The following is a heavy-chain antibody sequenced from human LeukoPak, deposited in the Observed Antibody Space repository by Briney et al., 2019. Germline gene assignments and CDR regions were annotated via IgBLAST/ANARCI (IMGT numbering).Heavy chain of an antibody. V-gene: IGHV3-20*04. CDR1: GFTFDGYG. J-gene: IGHJ4*02. Sequence: PGGSLRLSCAASGFTFDGYGMSCVRQAPGKGLEWVSGINWNGGSTGYADSVKGRFTISRDNAKNSLYLQMNSLRAEDTALYYCARGHYDSGYFDYWGQGTLVTVSS. CDR3: ARGHYDSGYFDY. D-gene: IGHD3-22*01. CDR2: INWNGGST.